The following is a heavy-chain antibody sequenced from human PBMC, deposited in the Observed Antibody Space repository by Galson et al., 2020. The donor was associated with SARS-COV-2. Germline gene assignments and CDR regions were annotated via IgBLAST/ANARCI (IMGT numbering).Heavy chain of an antibody. Sequence: GGSLRLSCAASGFTVSSNYMSWVRQAPGKGLEWVSVIYSGGSTYYADSVKGRFTISRENSKNTLYLQMNSLRAEDTAVYYCARGDSYGLENEFDYWGQGTLVTVSS. CDR2: IYSGGST. CDR1: GFTVSSNY. J-gene: IGHJ4*02. CDR3: ARGDSYGLENEFDY. D-gene: IGHD5-18*01. V-gene: IGHV3-66*02.